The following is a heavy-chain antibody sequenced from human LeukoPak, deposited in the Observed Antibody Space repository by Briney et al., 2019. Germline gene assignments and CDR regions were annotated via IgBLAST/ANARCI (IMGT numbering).Heavy chain of an antibody. J-gene: IGHJ4*02. CDR3: ARKGEAAYYDILTGYYPHYYFDY. V-gene: IGHV3-21*01. CDR2: ISSNSSYI. D-gene: IGHD3-9*01. CDR1: GFTFSSNS. Sequence: GGSLRLSCAASGFTFSSNSMNWVRQAPGKGLEWVSSISSNSSYIYYADSVKGRFTISRDNAKNSLYLQMNSLRAEDTAVYYCARKGEAAYYDILTGYYPHYYFDYWGQGTLVTVS.